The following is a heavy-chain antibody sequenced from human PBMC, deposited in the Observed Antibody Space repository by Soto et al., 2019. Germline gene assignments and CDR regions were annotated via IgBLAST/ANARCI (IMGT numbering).Heavy chain of an antibody. D-gene: IGHD2-21*02. CDR3: AREYCGGDCYSASYYYYYYGMDV. J-gene: IGHJ6*02. CDR1: GYTFTSYY. Sequence: ASVKVSCKASGYTFTSYYMHWVRQAPGQGLEWMGIINPSGGSTSYAQKFQGRVTMTRDTSTSTVYMELSSLRSEDTAVDYCAREYCGGDCYSASYYYYYYGMDVWGRGTTVTVSS. CDR2: INPSGGST. V-gene: IGHV1-46*01.